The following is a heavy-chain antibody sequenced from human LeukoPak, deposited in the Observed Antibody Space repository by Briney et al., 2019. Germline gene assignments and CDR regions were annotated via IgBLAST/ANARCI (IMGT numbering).Heavy chain of an antibody. V-gene: IGHV1-69*04. D-gene: IGHD3-16*02. CDR2: IIPILGIA. CDR3: ARDGAKIMITFGGVIDYNWFDP. J-gene: IGHJ5*02. CDR1: EGTFSSYA. Sequence: ASVKVSCKASEGTFSSYAISWVRQAPGQGLEWMGRIIPILGIANYAQKFQGRVTITADKSTSTAYMELSSLRSEDTAVYYCARDGAKIMITFGGVIDYNWFDPWGQGTLVTVSS.